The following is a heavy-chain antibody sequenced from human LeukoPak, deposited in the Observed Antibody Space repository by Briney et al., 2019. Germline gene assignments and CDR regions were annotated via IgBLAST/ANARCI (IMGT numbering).Heavy chain of an antibody. CDR3: AREIGSAARGR. CDR1: GFTFDSYW. Sequence: GGSLRLSCATSGFTFDSYWMSWVRQAPGKGLEWVANIKEDGSEKYYVDSVKGRFTISRDNAKNSVYPQMNSLRAEDTAVYYCAREIGSAARGRWGQGTLVTVSS. D-gene: IGHD6-13*01. V-gene: IGHV3-7*05. CDR2: IKEDGSEK. J-gene: IGHJ4*02.